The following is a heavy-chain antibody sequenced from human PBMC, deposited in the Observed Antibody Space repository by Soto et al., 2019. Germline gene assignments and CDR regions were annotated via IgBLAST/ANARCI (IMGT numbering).Heavy chain of an antibody. CDR1: GYTFTGYY. CDR3: ARDYYANNWFDP. J-gene: IGHJ5*02. CDR2: INPNSGGT. D-gene: IGHD3-10*01. Sequence: ASVKVSCKASGYTFTGYYMHWVRQAPGQGLEWMGWINPNSGGTNYAQKFQGRVTMTRDTSISTAYMELSRLGSDDTAVYYCARDYYANNWFDPWGQGTLVTVSS. V-gene: IGHV1-2*02.